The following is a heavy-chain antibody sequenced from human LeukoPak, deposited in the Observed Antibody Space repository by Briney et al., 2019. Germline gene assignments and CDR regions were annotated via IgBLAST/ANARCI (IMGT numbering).Heavy chain of an antibody. V-gene: IGHV3-74*01. J-gene: IGHJ4*02. Sequence: PGGSLRPSCAASGFTLSTHWMHWVRQAPGKGLVWVSRINGDGTTTSYADSVKGRFTISRVNAKSTLYLEMDSLRAEDTAIYYCARRWYTGTYYYFDLWGQGTLVTVSS. CDR1: GFTLSTHW. D-gene: IGHD1-26*01. CDR2: INGDGTTT. CDR3: ARRWYTGTYYYFDL.